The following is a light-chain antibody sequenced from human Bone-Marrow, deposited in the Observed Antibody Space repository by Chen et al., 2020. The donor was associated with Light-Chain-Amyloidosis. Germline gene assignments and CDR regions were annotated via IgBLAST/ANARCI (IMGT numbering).Light chain of an antibody. Sequence: SYVLTQPSSVSVAPGQTPTIPCGGNNIGSTSVHWYQQTPGQAPLLVVYDDSDRPSGIPERLSGSKSGNTATMIISRVAAGDEADYYCQVWDRSSDGAVFGGGTKLTVL. CDR2: DDS. CDR3: QVWDRSSDGAV. J-gene: IGLJ3*02. CDR1: NIGSTS. V-gene: IGLV3-21*02.